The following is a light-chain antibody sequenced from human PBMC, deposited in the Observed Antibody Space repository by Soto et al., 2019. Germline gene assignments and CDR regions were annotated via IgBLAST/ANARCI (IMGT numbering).Light chain of an antibody. CDR2: AAS. CDR1: QGISSY. V-gene: IGKV1-9*01. CDR3: QQLNSYPMYT. Sequence: DIQLTQSPSFLSASVGDRVTITCRASQGISSYLAWYQQKPGKAPKLLIYAASTLQSGVPSRFSGSGYGTEFTLKISRLQPEDFATYYCQQLNSYPMYTFGQGTKLEIK. J-gene: IGKJ2*01.